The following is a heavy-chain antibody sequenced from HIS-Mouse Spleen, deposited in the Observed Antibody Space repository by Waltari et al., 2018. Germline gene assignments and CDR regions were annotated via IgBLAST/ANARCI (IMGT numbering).Heavy chain of an antibody. CDR2: ISVSGGRT. Sequence: EVQLLESGGGLVQPGGSLRLSCAASGFTFSSYAMSWVRQAPGKGLEWVSAISVSGGRTYYADSVKGRFTISRDNSKNTLYLQMNSLRAEDTAVYYCAQNYYGSGSYYYWGQGTLVTVSS. V-gene: IGHV3-23*01. D-gene: IGHD3-10*01. CDR1: GFTFSSYA. CDR3: AQNYYGSGSYYY. J-gene: IGHJ4*02.